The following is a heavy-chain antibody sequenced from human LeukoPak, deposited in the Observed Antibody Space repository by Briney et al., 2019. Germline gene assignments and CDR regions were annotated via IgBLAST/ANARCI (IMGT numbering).Heavy chain of an antibody. D-gene: IGHD3-16*01. CDR1: GYTFSNYA. Sequence: EASVKVSCKASGYTFSNYAMHWVRQAPGQRLEWMGWINAGNGNTKYSQKFQGRVTFTRDTSASTAYMELSSLRSEDTAVYYCARELNGYGYYFFDYWGPGTLVTVSS. J-gene: IGHJ4*02. CDR3: ARELNGYGYYFFDY. V-gene: IGHV1-3*01. CDR2: INAGNGNT.